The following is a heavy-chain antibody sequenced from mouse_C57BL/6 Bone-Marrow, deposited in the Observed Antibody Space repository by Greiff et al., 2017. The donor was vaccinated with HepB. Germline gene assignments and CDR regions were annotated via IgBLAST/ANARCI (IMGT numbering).Heavy chain of an antibody. CDR3: ARAPYYGSSYYAMTT. D-gene: IGHD1-1*01. Sequence: LVESGAELVKPGASVKMSCKASGYTFTSYWITWVKQRPGQGLEWIGDIYPGSGSTNYNEKFKSKATLTVDTSSSTAYMQLRSLTSEDSAVYYCARAPYYGSSYYAMTTGVKEPQSPSPQ. CDR1: GYTFTSYW. J-gene: IGHJ4*01. CDR2: IYPGSGST. V-gene: IGHV1-55*01.